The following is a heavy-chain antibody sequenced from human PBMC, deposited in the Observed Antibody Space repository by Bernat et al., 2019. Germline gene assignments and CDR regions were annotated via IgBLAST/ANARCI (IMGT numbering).Heavy chain of an antibody. J-gene: IGHJ4*02. Sequence: EVQLVESGGGLVKPGGSLRLSCVASGFTFSSYWMYWVRQAPGKGLVWVSRSNTDGSTIPNADSVKGRFTISRDNAKNTVYLQMNSLRAEDTAVYYCARGDRDAYGYYDYWGQGILVTVSS. CDR1: GFTFSSYW. D-gene: IGHD3-10*01. V-gene: IGHV3-74*02. CDR2: SNTDGSTI. CDR3: ARGDRDAYGYYDY.